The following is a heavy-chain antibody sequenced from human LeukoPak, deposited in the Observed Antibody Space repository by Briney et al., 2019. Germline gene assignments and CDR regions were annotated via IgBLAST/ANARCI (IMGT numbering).Heavy chain of an antibody. V-gene: IGHV3-21*01. Sequence: GGSLRLSCAASGFTFDNYNMNWVRQAPGKGLEWVSSISRSSSYIYYADSVKGRFTISRDNAKNSLFLQMNSLRAEDTAVYYCARETQYCSSTSLGLEYTNNWFDPWGQGTLVTVSS. J-gene: IGHJ5*02. CDR2: ISRSSSYI. D-gene: IGHD2-2*01. CDR3: ARETQYCSSTSLGLEYTNNWFDP. CDR1: GFTFDNYN.